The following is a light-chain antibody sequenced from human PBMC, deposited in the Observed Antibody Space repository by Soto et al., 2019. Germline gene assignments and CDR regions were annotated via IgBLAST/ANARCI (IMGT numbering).Light chain of an antibody. J-gene: IGKJ1*01. Sequence: EXVLTESPGTLSLSPGERANLSCRASQSVSNYLAWYQRKPGQAPRLLIYGASSRATGIPDRFSGSGSGTDFTLTISRLEPEDFAVYYCQQYGGSPQTFGQGTKV. CDR2: GAS. CDR1: QSVSNY. CDR3: QQYGGSPQT. V-gene: IGKV3-20*01.